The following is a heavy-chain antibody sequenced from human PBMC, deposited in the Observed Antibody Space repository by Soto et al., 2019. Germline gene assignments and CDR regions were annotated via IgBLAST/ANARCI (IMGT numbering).Heavy chain of an antibody. CDR3: ATDPVGALWVYSYGMDV. V-gene: IGHV1-2*04. CDR2: INPNSGGT. Sequence: ASVKVSCKASGYTFTGYYMHWVRQAPGQGLEWMGWINPNSGGTNYAQKFQGWVTMTRDTSISPAYMELSRLRSDDTAVYYCATDPVGALWVYSYGMDVWCQGTTVTVSS. D-gene: IGHD1-26*01. J-gene: IGHJ6*02. CDR1: GYTFTGYY.